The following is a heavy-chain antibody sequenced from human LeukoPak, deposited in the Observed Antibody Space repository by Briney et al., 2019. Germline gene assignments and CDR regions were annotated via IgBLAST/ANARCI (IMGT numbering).Heavy chain of an antibody. V-gene: IGHV3-53*04. CDR1: GFTVSSNY. D-gene: IGHD2-2*01. CDR2: IYSGGST. J-gene: IGHJ6*02. CDR3: ARDRVVVVPAAIPLTYYYYGMDV. Sequence: GGSLRLSCAASGFTVSSNYMGWVRQAPGKGLEWVSVIYSGGSTYYADSVKGRFTISRHNSKNTLYLQMNSLRAEDTAVYYCARDRVVVVPAAIPLTYYYYGMDVWGQGTTVTVSS.